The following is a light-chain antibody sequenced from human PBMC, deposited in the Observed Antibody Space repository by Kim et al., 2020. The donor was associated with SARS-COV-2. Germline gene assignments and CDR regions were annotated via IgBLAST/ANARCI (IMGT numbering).Light chain of an antibody. CDR3: KSRDSSVNRVL. J-gene: IGLJ3*02. CDR2: GNK. CDR1: SLGGYD. V-gene: IGLV3-19*01. Sequence: GPIVRMASRADSLGGYDASWFRQKSGQAPILVIYGNKNRPSGIPDRFAGSGSGNTASLTITGAQAEDEADYYCKSRDSSVNRVLFGGGTQLTVL.